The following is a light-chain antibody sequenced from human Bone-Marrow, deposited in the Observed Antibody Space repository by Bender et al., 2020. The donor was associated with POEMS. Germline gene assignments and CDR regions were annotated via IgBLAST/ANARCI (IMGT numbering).Light chain of an antibody. CDR3: SSYTSSSTWV. J-gene: IGLJ3*02. CDR1: KSDVGGYNY. Sequence: QSALTQPASVPGSLGQSIILSCTGTKSDVGGYNYVSWYQQHPGKVPKLMIYDVSNRPSGVSNRFSGSKSGNTASLTISGLQAEDEADYYCSSYTSSSTWVFGGGTKLTVL. V-gene: IGLV2-14*03. CDR2: DVS.